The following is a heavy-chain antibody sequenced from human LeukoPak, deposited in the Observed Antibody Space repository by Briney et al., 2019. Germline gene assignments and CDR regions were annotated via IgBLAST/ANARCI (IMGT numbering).Heavy chain of an antibody. Sequence: ASVKVSCKASGYSFISYYIHWVRQAPGQGLDWVGIINPGGGPTNYARKFQARVTLTSDTSTTTVYMELSGLTSEDTAVYYCARGAAPRSYDFGDYFDYWGQGTLVIVSS. CDR3: ARGAAPRSYDFGDYFDY. D-gene: IGHD4-17*01. J-gene: IGHJ4*02. V-gene: IGHV1-46*01. CDR2: INPGGGPT. CDR1: GYSFISYY.